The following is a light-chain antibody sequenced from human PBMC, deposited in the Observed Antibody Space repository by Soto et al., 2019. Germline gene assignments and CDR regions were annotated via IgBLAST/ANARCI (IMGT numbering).Light chain of an antibody. CDR1: QSVSSS. V-gene: IGKV3-15*01. Sequence: EIVMTQSLATLSVSPGERATLSCRASQSVSSSLAWYQHKPGQAPRLLIYGASTRATGIPARFSGSGSGTEFTLTISSLQSEDLAVYYCQQYKNWLTWTFGQGTKVEI. CDR3: QQYKNWLTWT. J-gene: IGKJ1*01. CDR2: GAS.